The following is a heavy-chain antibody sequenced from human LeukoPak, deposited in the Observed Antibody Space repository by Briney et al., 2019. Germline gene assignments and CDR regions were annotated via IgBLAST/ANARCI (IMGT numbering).Heavy chain of an antibody. CDR1: GFTFSSYA. J-gene: IGHJ3*02. CDR2: ISGSGGST. CDR3: AKTTGYDILTGYGTDAFDI. Sequence: GGSLRLSCAASGFTFSSYAMSWVRQAPGKGLEWVSAISGSGGSTYYADSVKGRFTISRDNSKNTLYLQMNSLRAEDTAVYYCAKTTGYDILTGYGTDAFDIWGQGTMVTVSS. D-gene: IGHD3-9*01. V-gene: IGHV3-23*01.